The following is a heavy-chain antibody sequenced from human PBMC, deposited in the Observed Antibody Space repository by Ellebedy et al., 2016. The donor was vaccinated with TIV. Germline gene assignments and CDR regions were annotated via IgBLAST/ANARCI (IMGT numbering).Heavy chain of an antibody. Sequence: GESLKISCAASGFTLASYAVHWVRQAPGKGLEWVAVISFDGTNQDYGDSVKGRFPISRDNSKNTVSMEMDSLRLEDKAQNFCVRGGYHYGWFPYWGQGTLVIVSS. CDR2: ISFDGTNQ. CDR3: VRGGYHYGWFPY. CDR1: GFTLASYA. D-gene: IGHD3-22*01. V-gene: IGHV3-30-3*01. J-gene: IGHJ4*02.